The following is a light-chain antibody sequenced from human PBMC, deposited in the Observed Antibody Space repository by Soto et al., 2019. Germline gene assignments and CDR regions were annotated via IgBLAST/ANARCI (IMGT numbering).Light chain of an antibody. J-gene: IGLJ3*02. CDR2: DVS. CDR3: CSYAGSRV. CDR1: SSDVGEYDY. Sequence: QSVLTQPRSVSGYPGQSVTISCSGTSSDVGEYDYVSWYQHHPGKAPKLMIFDVSQRPSGVPDRFSGSKSGNTASLTISGLQAEDEADYYCCSYAGSRVFGGGTKLTVL. V-gene: IGLV2-11*01.